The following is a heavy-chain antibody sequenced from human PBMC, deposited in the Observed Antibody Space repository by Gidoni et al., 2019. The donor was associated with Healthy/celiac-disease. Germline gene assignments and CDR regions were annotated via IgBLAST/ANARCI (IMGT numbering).Heavy chain of an antibody. CDR1: GGSISSYY. D-gene: IGHD6-13*01. Sequence: QVQLQESGPGLVKPSETLSLTCTVSGGSISSYYWSWIRQPPGKGLEWIGYIYYSGSTNYNPSLKSRVTISVDTSKNQFSLKLSSVTAADTAVYYCARATGAAAAPSYYMDVWGKGTTVTVSS. V-gene: IGHV4-59*01. CDR3: ARATGAAAAPSYYMDV. CDR2: IYYSGST. J-gene: IGHJ6*03.